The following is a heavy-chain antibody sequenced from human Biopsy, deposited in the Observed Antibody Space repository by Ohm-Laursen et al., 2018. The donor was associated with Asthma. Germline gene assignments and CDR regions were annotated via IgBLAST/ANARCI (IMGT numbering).Heavy chain of an antibody. CDR3: VRGSSSWHHGPFHYYYGLDV. CDR1: SGSGGYMRSGNYY. V-gene: IGHV4-39*01. Sequence: SETLSLTCSLSSGSGGYMRSGNYYWGWIRQPPGKGLEWIGSIYYSGTTYYNPSPESRVTVSADTSKNQLSLKLTSVTAADTAVYYCVRGSSSWHHGPFHYYYGLDVWGQGTTATVSS. J-gene: IGHJ6*02. D-gene: IGHD6-13*01. CDR2: IYYSGTT.